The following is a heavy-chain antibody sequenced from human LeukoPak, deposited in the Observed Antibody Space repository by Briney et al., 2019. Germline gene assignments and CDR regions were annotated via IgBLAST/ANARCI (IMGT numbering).Heavy chain of an antibody. Sequence: SETLSLTCTVSGDSIFSTTYYWGWIRQPPGKGLEWIGSIFHSGSTYYNPSLKSRVTMSVDMSKNQLSLSLRSVTAADTAVYYCARLYQGKRPPDYWGQGTLVTVSS. J-gene: IGHJ4*02. CDR2: IFHSGST. V-gene: IGHV4-39*01. CDR1: GDSIFSTTYY. CDR3: ARLYQGKRPPDY. D-gene: IGHD2-8*01.